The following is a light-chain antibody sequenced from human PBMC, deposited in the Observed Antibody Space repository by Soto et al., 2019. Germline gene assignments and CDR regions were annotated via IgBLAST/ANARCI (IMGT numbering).Light chain of an antibody. CDR3: QQQTKWPRWT. CDR1: QSVSSN. V-gene: IGKV3-15*01. CDR2: GAS. J-gene: IGKJ1*01. Sequence: EIVSTQSPATLSVSPGARAALSCRASQSVSSNLAWYQQKPGQAPRLLLYGASTRATGIPATFSGSGSGTEFTPTTRSRLPQEYTVSYGQQQTKWPRWTFDQGTPVEIK.